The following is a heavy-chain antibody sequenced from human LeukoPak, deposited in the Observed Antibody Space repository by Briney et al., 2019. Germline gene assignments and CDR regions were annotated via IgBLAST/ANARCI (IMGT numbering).Heavy chain of an antibody. CDR1: GGSISGFY. D-gene: IGHD4-17*01. J-gene: IGHJ4*02. CDR3: ARGGYGDPFDY. CDR2: VYTSGST. Sequence: SETLSLTCTVSGGSISGFYWSWVRQPAGKGLEWVGRVYTSGSTNYNPSLKSRVTMSIDTSKKQFSLKLRSVTAADTAVYYCARGGYGDPFDYWGQGTLVTVSS. V-gene: IGHV4-4*07.